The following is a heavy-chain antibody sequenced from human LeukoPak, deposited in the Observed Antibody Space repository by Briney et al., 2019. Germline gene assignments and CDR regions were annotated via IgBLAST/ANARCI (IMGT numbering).Heavy chain of an antibody. D-gene: IGHD1-14*01. CDR3: ARYTENYYFDY. V-gene: IGHV4-59*08. CDR2: IYYSGST. CDR1: GGSISSYY. J-gene: IGHJ4*02. Sequence: SETLSLTCTVSGGSISSYYWSWIRQPPGKGLEWIGYIYYSGSTNYNPSLKSRVTISVDMSKNQFSLKLSSVTAADTAVYYCARYTENYYFDYWGQGTLVTVSS.